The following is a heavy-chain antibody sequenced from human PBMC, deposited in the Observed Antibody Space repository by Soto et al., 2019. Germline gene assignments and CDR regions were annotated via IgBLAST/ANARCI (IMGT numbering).Heavy chain of an antibody. D-gene: IGHD3-10*01. V-gene: IGHV4-34*01. Sequence: SETLCLTCAVSGGSFSGYYWSWIRQPPEKGLEWVGEINHSGSTNYNPSLKSRVTISVDTSKNQFSVKLSSVTAADTAVYYCARRDAYNYMGNYYYYYALDVWGQGTTVTVSS. CDR2: INHSGST. J-gene: IGHJ6*02. CDR3: ARRDAYNYMGNYYYYYALDV. CDR1: GGSFSGYY.